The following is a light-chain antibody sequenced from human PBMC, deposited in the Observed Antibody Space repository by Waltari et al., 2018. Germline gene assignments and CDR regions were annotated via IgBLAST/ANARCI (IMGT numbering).Light chain of an antibody. CDR2: GAS. V-gene: IGKV3-15*01. Sequence: EIVMTQSPATLSVSPGERATLSCRASQRVGNDLAWYHQAPGQAPRLLTYGASSRATGVAARFSGSGSGTEFTLTITSRQSGDFGIYFCQQYKEWPPWTFGQGTRVDTK. J-gene: IGKJ1*01. CDR3: QQYKEWPPWT. CDR1: QRVGND.